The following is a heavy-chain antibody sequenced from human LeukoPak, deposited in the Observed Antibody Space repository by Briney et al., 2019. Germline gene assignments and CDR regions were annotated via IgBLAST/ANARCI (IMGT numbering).Heavy chain of an antibody. V-gene: IGHV3-48*04. CDR1: GFTFSSYS. CDR3: ARDNIVVVTAIHTFDY. J-gene: IGHJ4*02. D-gene: IGHD2-21*02. CDR2: ISSSSSTI. Sequence: GGSLRLSCAASGFTFSSYSMIWVRQAPGKGLEWVSYISSSSSTIYYADSVKGRFTISRDNAKNSLYLQMNSLRAEDTAVYYCARDNIVVVTAIHTFDYWGQGTLVTVSS.